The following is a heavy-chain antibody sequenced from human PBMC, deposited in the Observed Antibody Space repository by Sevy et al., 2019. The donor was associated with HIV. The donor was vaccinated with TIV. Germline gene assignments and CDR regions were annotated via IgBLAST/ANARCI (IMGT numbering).Heavy chain of an antibody. CDR2: IYYSGST. Sequence: SETLSLTCTVSGGSISSSSYYWSWIRQPPGKGLEWIGYIYYSGSTNYNPSLKSRVTISVDTSKNQFSLKLSSVTAADTAVYYCARADFWSGYFDPWGQGTLVTVSS. D-gene: IGHD3-3*01. V-gene: IGHV4-61*01. CDR3: ARADFWSGYFDP. J-gene: IGHJ5*02. CDR1: GGSISSSSYY.